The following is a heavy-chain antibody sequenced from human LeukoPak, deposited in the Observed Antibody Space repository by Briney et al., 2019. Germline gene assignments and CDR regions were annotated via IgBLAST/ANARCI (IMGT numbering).Heavy chain of an antibody. CDR2: VSPDGRDN. J-gene: IGHJ4*02. Sequence: GGSLRLSCAASGFTFSGSAIHWVRQARGKGLEWVAVVSPDGRDNHHADSVKGRFHISRDNSKNTLYLQTNSLRAEDTAVYYCARDLRRFAAYYFDYWGQGTLVTVPS. V-gene: IGHV3-30*03. CDR1: GFTFSGSA. D-gene: IGHD5/OR15-5a*01. CDR3: ARDLRRFAAYYFDY.